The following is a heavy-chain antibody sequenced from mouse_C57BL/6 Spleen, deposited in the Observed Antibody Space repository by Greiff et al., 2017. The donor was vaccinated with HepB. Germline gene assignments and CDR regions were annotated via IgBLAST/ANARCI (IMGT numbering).Heavy chain of an antibody. V-gene: IGHV1-50*01. J-gene: IGHJ4*01. Sequence: QVQLQQPGAELVKPGASVKLSCKASGYTFTSYWMQWVKQRPGQGLEWIGEIDPSDSYTNYNQKFKGKATLTVDTSSSTAYMQLSSLTSEDSAVYYCARGTVVGYYAMDYWGQGTSVTVSS. CDR2: IDPSDSYT. CDR1: GYTFTSYW. CDR3: ARGTVVGYYAMDY. D-gene: IGHD1-1*01.